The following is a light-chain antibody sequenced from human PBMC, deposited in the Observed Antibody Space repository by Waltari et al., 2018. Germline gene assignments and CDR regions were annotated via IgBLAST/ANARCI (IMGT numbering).Light chain of an antibody. CDR2: EVS. J-gene: IGLJ2*01. Sequence: QSALTQPASVSGSPGQSIPIPCTGTSSDVGSYNLVSWYQHHPGKAPKLMIYEVSKPPSGVSNRFSGSKSGNTASLTISGLQAEDEADYYCCSYAGSLVFGGGTKLTVL. CDR3: CSYAGSLV. CDR1: SSDVGSYNL. V-gene: IGLV2-23*02.